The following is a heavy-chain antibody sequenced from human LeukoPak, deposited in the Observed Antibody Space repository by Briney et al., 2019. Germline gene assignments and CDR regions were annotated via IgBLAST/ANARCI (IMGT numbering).Heavy chain of an antibody. CDR3: AKYYASRSRSFDF. Sequence: GGSLRLSCAASGFTFSSYAMTWVRQAPGKGLEWVSVIGSGGDTYYADSVKGRFTISRDISENTLYLQMNSLRAEDTAVYYCAKYYASRSRSFDFWGQGTLVTVSS. V-gene: IGHV3-23*01. D-gene: IGHD3-10*01. CDR1: GFTFSSYA. CDR2: IGSGGDT. J-gene: IGHJ4*02.